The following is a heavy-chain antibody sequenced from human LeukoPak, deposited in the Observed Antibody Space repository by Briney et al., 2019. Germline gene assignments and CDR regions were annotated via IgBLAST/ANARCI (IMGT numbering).Heavy chain of an antibody. CDR1: GYTFTGYY. CDR3: ARVGEMATMFTWFDP. J-gene: IGHJ5*02. CDR2: INPNSGGT. D-gene: IGHD5-24*01. V-gene: IGHV1-2*02. Sequence: ASVKVSCKASGYTFTGYYMHWVRQAPGQGLEWMGWINPNSGGTNYAQKFQGRVTMTRDTSISTAYMELSRLRSGDTAVYYCARVGEMATMFTWFDPWGQGTLVTVSS.